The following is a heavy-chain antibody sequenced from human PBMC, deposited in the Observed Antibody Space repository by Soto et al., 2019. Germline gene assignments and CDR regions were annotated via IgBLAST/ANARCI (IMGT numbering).Heavy chain of an antibody. D-gene: IGHD2-8*01. J-gene: IGHJ6*04. V-gene: IGHV1-18*01. CDR2: ISPYNDDT. Sequence: GASVKVSCKTSGYTFLNYGISWVRQAPGQGPEWMGWISPYNDDTKYPQSLQGRLTMTTDTSTNTAYMGLRSLRSDYPAVYYCARDPYIELMVNAPNLHGRDVWPKGTTATVSP. CDR3: ARDPYIELMVNAPNLHGRDV. CDR1: GYTFLNYG.